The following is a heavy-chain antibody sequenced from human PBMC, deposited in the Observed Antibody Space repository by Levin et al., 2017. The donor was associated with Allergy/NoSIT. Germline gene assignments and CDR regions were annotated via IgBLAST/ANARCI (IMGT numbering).Heavy chain of an antibody. CDR3: AKERTRELYRGNEYYYHYMEV. Sequence: GGSLRLSCAGSGFLFNSYGMHWVRQAPGTGLEWVAAIWLDGTKHFYAESVQGRFTVSRDTSKNTLELQMNGLRVEDTAVYYCAKERTRELYRGNEYYYHYMEVWGKGATVIVS. D-gene: IGHD3-10*01. J-gene: IGHJ6*03. CDR2: IWLDGTKH. V-gene: IGHV3-33*06. CDR1: GFLFNSYG.